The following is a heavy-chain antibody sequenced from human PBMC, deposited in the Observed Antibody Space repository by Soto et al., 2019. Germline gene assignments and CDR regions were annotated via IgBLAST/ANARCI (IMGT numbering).Heavy chain of an antibody. D-gene: IGHD2-8*01. Sequence: SETLSLTCAVYGGSFSGYYWSWIRQPPGKGLEWIGEINHSGSTNYNPSLKSRVTISVDTSKNQFSLKLSSVTAADTAVYYCARARRYCTNGVCPVLFQYYYYYYHVVLCGHGTPVTVSS. V-gene: IGHV4-34*01. CDR1: GGSFSGYY. J-gene: IGHJ6*03. CDR3: ARARRYCTNGVCPVLFQYYYYYYHVVL. CDR2: INHSGST.